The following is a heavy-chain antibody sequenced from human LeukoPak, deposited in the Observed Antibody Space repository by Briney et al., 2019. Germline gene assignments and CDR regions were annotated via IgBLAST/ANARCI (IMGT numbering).Heavy chain of an antibody. J-gene: IGHJ4*02. CDR2: IYRSGST. V-gene: IGHV4-4*07. CDR3: ARGTTAAAGIFDC. CDR1: GGSISSYY. D-gene: IGHD6-13*01. Sequence: SETLSLTCSVPGGSISSYYWSWVRQTAGKGLEWIGRIYRSGSTNYNPSLNSRVTMSVDTSNNQFSLRLTSVTAADTAVYYCARGTTAAAGIFDCWGQGTLVTVSS.